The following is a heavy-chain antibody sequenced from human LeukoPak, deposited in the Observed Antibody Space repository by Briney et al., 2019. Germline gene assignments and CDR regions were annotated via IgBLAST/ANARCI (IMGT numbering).Heavy chain of an antibody. CDR2: ISSSSSYI. CDR1: GFTFSSYS. CDR3: ARERLHEYDFWSGDIDY. J-gene: IGHJ4*02. D-gene: IGHD3-3*01. V-gene: IGHV3-21*01. Sequence: GGSLRLSCAASGFTFSSYSMNWVRQAPGKGLEWFSSISSSSSYIYYADSVRGRFTISRDNAKKSLDLQMNSLADEDTAVYYCARERLHEYDFWSGDIDYWGQGTLVTVSS.